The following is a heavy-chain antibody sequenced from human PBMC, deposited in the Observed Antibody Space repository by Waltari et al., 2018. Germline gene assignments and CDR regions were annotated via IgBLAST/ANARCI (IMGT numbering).Heavy chain of an antibody. CDR1: GYPFNNYG. Sequence: QVEESGGGVVQPGGSLRLSCVASGYPFNNYGMHWVRQAPGKGVDWLAFISVDGSDKDYADSMKGRFTMSRDNSKNTVYLQMNSLRPEDTAVYYCAKAGGIYNYPLDPWGQGTLVTVSS. V-gene: IGHV3-30*18. J-gene: IGHJ5*02. CDR2: ISVDGSDK. CDR3: AKAGGIYNYPLDP. D-gene: IGHD1-26*01.